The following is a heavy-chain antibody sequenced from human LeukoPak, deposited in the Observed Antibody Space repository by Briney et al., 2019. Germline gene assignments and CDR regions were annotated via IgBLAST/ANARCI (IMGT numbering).Heavy chain of an antibody. CDR2: ISSNGGST. CDR3: VKARGGYDCSNYFFPCDY. CDR1: GFTFSNYA. Sequence: GGSLRLSCSASGFTFSNYAMHWVRQAPGKGLEYVSAISSNGGSTYYADSVKGRFTVSRDNSKNTLYLQMSSLRPEDTAVYYCVKARGGYDCSNYFFPCDYWGQGTLVNVSS. D-gene: IGHD3-22*01. V-gene: IGHV3-64D*06. J-gene: IGHJ4*02.